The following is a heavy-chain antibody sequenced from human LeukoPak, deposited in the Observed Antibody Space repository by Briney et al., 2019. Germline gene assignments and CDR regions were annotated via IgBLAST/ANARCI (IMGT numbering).Heavy chain of an antibody. CDR3: AREDILKVDSGDTAMTKSFDY. CDR2: INHSGST. J-gene: IGHJ4*02. CDR1: GGSFSGYY. V-gene: IGHV4-34*01. D-gene: IGHD5-18*01. Sequence: KPSETLSLTCAVYGGSFSGYYWSWIRQPPGKGLEWIGEINHSGSTNYNPSLKSRVTISVDTSKNQFSLKLSSVTAADTAVYYCAREDILKVDSGDTAMTKSFDYWGQGTLATVSS.